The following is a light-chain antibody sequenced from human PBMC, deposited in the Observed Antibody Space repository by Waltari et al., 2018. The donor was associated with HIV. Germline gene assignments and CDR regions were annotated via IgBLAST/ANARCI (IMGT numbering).Light chain of an antibody. CDR1: SSDHGNYNL. V-gene: IGLV2-23*02. Sequence: QSALTQPASLSGSPGQSIVIPCTGTSSDHGNYNLVPWYQHHPGKVPRLMIYEVTKRPSGVSSRFSGSKSANTASLMISGLQAEDEGNYYCSSYAGGHTWVFGGGTKLTVL. CDR2: EVT. CDR3: SSYAGGHTWV. J-gene: IGLJ3*02.